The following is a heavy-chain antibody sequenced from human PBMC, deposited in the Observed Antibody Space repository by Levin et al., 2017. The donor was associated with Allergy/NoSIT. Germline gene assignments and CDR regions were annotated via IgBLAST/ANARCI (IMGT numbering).Heavy chain of an antibody. Sequence: GGSLRLSCTASGFTFGDYIMSWFRQAPGKGLEWISFIRIKAYGGTTEYAASVKGRFTISRDDSKSIAYLQMNSLKTEDTAVYYCTRDQIEGKYYGIAGYWGQGALVTVSS. CDR2: IRIKAYGGTT. J-gene: IGHJ4*02. D-gene: IGHD3-10*01. V-gene: IGHV3-49*03. CDR1: GFTFGDYI. CDR3: TRDQIEGKYYGIAGY.